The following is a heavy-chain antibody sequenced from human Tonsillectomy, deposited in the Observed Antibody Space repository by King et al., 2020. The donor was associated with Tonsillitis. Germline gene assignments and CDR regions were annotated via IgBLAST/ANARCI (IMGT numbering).Heavy chain of an antibody. CDR2: SSAYNGNT. J-gene: IGHJ4*02. Sequence: VQLVESGAEVKKPGASVKVCCTASGYTFTSYGISGVRQAPGQGLEWMGWSSAYNGNTNYAQKLKGRVTMTTETSTSTAYMEKRSMRSEGTAVDYCEGALRGGLEMWIQLWIGGDLFVYWGQGTTVTVSS. D-gene: IGHD5-18*01. V-gene: IGHV1-18*01. CDR3: EGALRGGLEMWIQLWIGGDLFVY. CDR1: GYTFTSYG.